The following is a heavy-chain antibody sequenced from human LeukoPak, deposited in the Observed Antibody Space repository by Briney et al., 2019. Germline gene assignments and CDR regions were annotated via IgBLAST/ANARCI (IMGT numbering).Heavy chain of an antibody. CDR2: IYYTGTT. D-gene: IGHD6-13*01. Sequence: PSETLSLTCTVSGGSISNEYWSWIRQPPGKGLEWIGYIYYTGTTNYNPSLKSRVTISVDTSKNQFSLKLNSVTAADTAVYYCARGVYIAAAQYGYWGQGTLVTVSS. CDR1: GGSISNEY. CDR3: ARGVYIAAAQYGY. J-gene: IGHJ4*02. V-gene: IGHV4-59*01.